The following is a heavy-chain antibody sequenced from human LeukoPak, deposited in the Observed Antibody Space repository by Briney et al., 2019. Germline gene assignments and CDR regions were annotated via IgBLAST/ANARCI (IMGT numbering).Heavy chain of an antibody. CDR1: GYTFTSYA. CDR2: INAGNGNT. Sequence: ASVKVSCKASGYTFTSYAMHWVRQAPGQRLEWMGWINAGNGNTKYSQKFQGRVAITRDTSASTAYMELSSLRSEDTAVYYCARDAAIAAAAYWGQGTLVTVSS. J-gene: IGHJ4*02. CDR3: ARDAAIAAAAY. V-gene: IGHV1-3*01. D-gene: IGHD6-13*01.